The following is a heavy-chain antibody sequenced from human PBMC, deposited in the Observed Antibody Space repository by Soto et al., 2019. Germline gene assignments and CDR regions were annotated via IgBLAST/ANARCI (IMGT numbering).Heavy chain of an antibody. CDR1: GGSFYGYY. CDR2: INHSGST. D-gene: IGHD3-10*01. V-gene: IGHV4-34*01. J-gene: IGHJ4*02. Sequence: SETTSLTCAVYGGSFYGYYWSWIRQPPGKGLEWIGEINHSGSTNYNPSLKSRVTISVDTSKNQFSLKLSSVTAADTAVYYCARVRFGRYYGSGSYYPQWGQGTLVTVSS. CDR3: ARVRFGRYYGSGSYYPQ.